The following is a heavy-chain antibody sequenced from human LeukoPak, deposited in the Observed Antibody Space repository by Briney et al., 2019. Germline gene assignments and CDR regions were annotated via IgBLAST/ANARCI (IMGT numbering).Heavy chain of an antibody. CDR2: VNPNSGGT. CDR1: GYTFTGYY. V-gene: IGHV1-2*06. Sequence: ASVKVSCKASGYTFTGYYMHWVRQAPGQGLEWMGRVNPNSGGTNYAQKFQGRVTITRDTSISTAYMELSRLRSDEPAVYYCARAATSGDWFDPWGQGTLVTVSS. J-gene: IGHJ5*02. D-gene: IGHD2-15*01. CDR3: ARAATSGDWFDP.